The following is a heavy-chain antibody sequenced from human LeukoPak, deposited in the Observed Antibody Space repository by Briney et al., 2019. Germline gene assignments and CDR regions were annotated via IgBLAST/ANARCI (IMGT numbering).Heavy chain of an antibody. CDR1: GGTFSSYA. CDR3: ARAPTTVEPGVFDY. J-gene: IGHJ4*02. Sequence: ASVKVSCKASGGTFSSYAISWVRQAPGQGVEWMGGIIPIFGTADYAQKFQGRVTITADESTSTAYMELSSLRSEDTAVYYCARAPTTVEPGVFDYWGQGTLVTVSS. CDR2: IIPIFGTA. V-gene: IGHV1-69*13. D-gene: IGHD4-23*01.